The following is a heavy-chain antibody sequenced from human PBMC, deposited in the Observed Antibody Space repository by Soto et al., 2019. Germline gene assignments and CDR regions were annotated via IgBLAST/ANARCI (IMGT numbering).Heavy chain of an antibody. J-gene: IGHJ5*02. D-gene: IGHD4-17*01. Sequence: QVQLVQSGAEVKKPGSSVKVSCKASGGTFSSYAISWVRQAPGQGLEWMGGIIPIFGTANYAQKFQGRVTITADESTGTAYMELSSLRSEDTAVYYCAREDTYGDYVDSFYWFDPWGQGTLVTVSS. CDR3: AREDTYGDYVDSFYWFDP. V-gene: IGHV1-69*01. CDR1: GGTFSSYA. CDR2: IIPIFGTA.